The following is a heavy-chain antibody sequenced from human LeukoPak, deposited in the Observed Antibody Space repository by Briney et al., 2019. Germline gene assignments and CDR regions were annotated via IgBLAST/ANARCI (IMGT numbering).Heavy chain of an antibody. CDR3: VREGFFDY. CDR1: GFTLSIYW. CDR2: INPDGSIA. J-gene: IGHJ4*02. Sequence: GGSLRLSCVGSGFTLSIYWMYWIRQSPGNGLLWVARINPDGSIADYTDSVKGRFTISRDNVKNTLYLQMNSLRAEDTAVYYCVREGFFDYWGQGALVTVSS. V-gene: IGHV3-74*01.